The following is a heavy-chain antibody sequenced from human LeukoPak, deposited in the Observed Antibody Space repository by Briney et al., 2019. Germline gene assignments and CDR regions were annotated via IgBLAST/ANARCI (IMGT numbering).Heavy chain of an antibody. Sequence: GGSLRLSCAASGFTFSRYAMHRVRQAPGKGLEYVSAITRDGGSTFYANSVNGRFTISRDNFKNTLYLQMGSLRTDDMAMYYCAKVVGYGSGWYYEYWGQGTLVTVSS. J-gene: IGHJ4*02. V-gene: IGHV3-64*01. CDR3: AKVVGYGSGWYYEY. CDR1: GFTFSRYA. D-gene: IGHD6-19*01. CDR2: ITRDGGST.